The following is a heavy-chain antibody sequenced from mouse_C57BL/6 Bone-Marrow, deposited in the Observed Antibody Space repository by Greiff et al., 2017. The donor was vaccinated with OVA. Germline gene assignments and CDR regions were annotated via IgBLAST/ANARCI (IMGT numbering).Heavy chain of an antibody. Sequence: QVQLKESGAELVRPGSSVKLSCKASGYTFTSYWMHWVKQRPIQGLEWIGNIDPSDSETHYNQKFKDKATLTVDKSSSTAYMQLSSLTSEDSAVYYCARTLVDWYFDVWGTGTTVTVSS. CDR3: ARTLVDWYFDV. CDR2: IDPSDSET. CDR1: GYTFTSYW. V-gene: IGHV1-52*01. D-gene: IGHD1-1*01. J-gene: IGHJ1*03.